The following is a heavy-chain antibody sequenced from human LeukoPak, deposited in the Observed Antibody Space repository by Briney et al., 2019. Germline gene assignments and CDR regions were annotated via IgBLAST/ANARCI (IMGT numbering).Heavy chain of an antibody. CDR1: GYTFTSYD. V-gene: IGHV1-8*01. CDR3: AREYSGSYYYYYGMDV. Sequence: ASVKVSCKASGYTFTSYDINWVRQATGQGLEWMGWMNPNSGNTGYAQKFQGRVTMTRDTSTSTVYMELSSLRSEDTAVYYCAREYSGSYYYYYGMDVWGQGTTVTVSS. CDR2: MNPNSGNT. D-gene: IGHD1-26*01. J-gene: IGHJ6*02.